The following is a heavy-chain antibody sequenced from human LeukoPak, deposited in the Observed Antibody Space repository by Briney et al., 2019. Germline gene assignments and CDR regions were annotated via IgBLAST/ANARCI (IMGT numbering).Heavy chain of an antibody. Sequence: GGSLRLSCAASGFTFSSYWMHWVRQAPGKGLVWVSLISGDGGSTYYADSVKGRFTISRDNSKNSLYLQMNSLRTEDTALYYCAKGKVVPAATVFDHWGQGTLVTVSS. V-gene: IGHV3-43*02. CDR2: ISGDGGST. J-gene: IGHJ4*02. CDR3: AKGKVVPAATVFDH. D-gene: IGHD2-2*01. CDR1: GFTFSSYW.